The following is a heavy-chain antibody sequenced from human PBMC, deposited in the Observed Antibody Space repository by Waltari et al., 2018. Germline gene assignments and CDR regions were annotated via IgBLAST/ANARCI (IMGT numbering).Heavy chain of an antibody. D-gene: IGHD1-26*01. CDR3: AREWEGWFDY. CDR2: ISSSSSYI. V-gene: IGHV3-21*01. J-gene: IGHJ4*02. CDR1: GFTFSSYS. Sequence: EVQLVESGGGLVKPGGSLRLSCAASGFTFSSYSMNWVRQAPGKGVEWVSSISSSSSYIYYEDSVKGRFTISRDNAKNSLYLQMNSLRAEDTAVYYCAREWEGWFDYWGQGTLVTVSS.